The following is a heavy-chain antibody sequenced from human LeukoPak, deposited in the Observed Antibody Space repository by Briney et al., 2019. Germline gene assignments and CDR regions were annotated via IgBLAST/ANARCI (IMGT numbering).Heavy chain of an antibody. J-gene: IGHJ4*02. V-gene: IGHV5-51*01. D-gene: IGHD3-10*01. CDR3: ATGDRYGTFDY. Sequence: GASVKVSCKASGYTFTSYYMHWVRQAPGQGLEWMGIIYPDDSDTAYSPSFQGHVSISADKSISTAYLQWNSLKASDTAMYYCATGDRYGTFDYWGQGTLVTVSS. CDR2: IYPDDSDT. CDR1: GYTFTSYY.